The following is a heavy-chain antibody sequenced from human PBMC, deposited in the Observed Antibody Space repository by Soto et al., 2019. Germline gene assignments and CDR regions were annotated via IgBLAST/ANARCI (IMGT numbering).Heavy chain of an antibody. CDR1: GFTFSDHY. V-gene: IGHV3-11*01. CDR2: ISSSGSTI. Sequence: VQLVESGGGLVKPGESLRISCAASGFTFSDHYVTWIRQAPGKGLEWVSYISSSGSTIYYADSVKGRFTISRDNAENSLDLQMNSLRAEDTAVYYCARVGDMTYKDWGQGTLVTVSS. J-gene: IGHJ4*02. CDR3: ARVGDMTYKD. D-gene: IGHD3-3*01.